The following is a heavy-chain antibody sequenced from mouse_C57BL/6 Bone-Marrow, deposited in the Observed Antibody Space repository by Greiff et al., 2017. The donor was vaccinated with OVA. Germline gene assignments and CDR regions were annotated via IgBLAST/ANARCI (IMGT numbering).Heavy chain of an antibody. Sequence: DVQLQESGPGLVKPSQSLSLTCSVTGYSITSGYYWNWIRQFPGNKLEWMGYISYDGSNNYNPSLKNRISITRDTSKNQFFLKLNSVTTEDTATYYCARGPYVDYWGQGTTLTVSS. CDR3: ARGPYVDY. V-gene: IGHV3-6*01. J-gene: IGHJ2*01. CDR2: ISYDGSN. CDR1: GYSITSGYY.